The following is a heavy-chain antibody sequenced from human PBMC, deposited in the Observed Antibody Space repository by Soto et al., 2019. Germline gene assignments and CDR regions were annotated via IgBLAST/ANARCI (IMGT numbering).Heavy chain of an antibody. J-gene: IGHJ4*02. CDR1: GFTFSSYA. Sequence: GGSLRLSCAASGFTFSSYAMSWVRQAPGKGLEWVSAISGSGGSTYYADSVKGRFTISRDNSKNTLYLQMNSLRAEDTAVYYCAKTESDFRSGYYSWVDNWGEGILVTVSS. CDR2: ISGSGGST. V-gene: IGHV3-23*01. D-gene: IGHD3-3*01. CDR3: AKTESDFRSGYYSWVDN.